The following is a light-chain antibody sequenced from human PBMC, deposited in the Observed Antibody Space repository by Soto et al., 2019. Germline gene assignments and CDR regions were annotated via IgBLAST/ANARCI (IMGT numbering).Light chain of an antibody. J-gene: IGLJ2*01. CDR1: TSDFGTKKF. V-gene: IGLV2-23*01. CDR2: EGT. CDR3: CLYTSFFSF. Sequence: QSALTQPASVSGSPGQSITISCIETTSDFGTKKFFSWYQQQPGKAPKLIIYEGTKRPSGVSSRISGSKSGNTASLTVSGLQSDDEADYFCCLYTSFFSFFGGGTKLTVL.